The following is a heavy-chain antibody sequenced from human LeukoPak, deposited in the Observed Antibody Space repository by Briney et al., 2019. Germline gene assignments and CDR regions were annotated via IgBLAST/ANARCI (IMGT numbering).Heavy chain of an antibody. D-gene: IGHD3-22*01. Sequence: DSVKGRFTISRDNAKNSLYLQMDSLRAEDTAVYYCASPSSYYSDGSGYHPYGMDVWGQGTKVTVSS. J-gene: IGHJ6*02. CDR3: ASPSSYYSDGSGYHPYGMDV. V-gene: IGHV3-11*06.